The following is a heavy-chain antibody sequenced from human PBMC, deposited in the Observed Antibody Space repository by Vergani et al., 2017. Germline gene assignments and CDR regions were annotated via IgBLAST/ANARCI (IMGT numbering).Heavy chain of an antibody. D-gene: IGHD2-8*01. J-gene: IGHJ4*02. V-gene: IGHV3-21*01. CDR3: ARKPMYCTNGVCCFDY. CDR1: GLTFSSYS. CDR2: ISSSSSYI. Sequence: EVQLVESGGGLVKPGGSLRLSCAASGLTFSSYSMNWVRQAPGKGLEWVSSISSSSSYIYYADSVKGRFTISRDNAKNSLYLQMNSLRAEDTAVYYCARKPMYCTNGVCCFDYWGQGTLVTVSS.